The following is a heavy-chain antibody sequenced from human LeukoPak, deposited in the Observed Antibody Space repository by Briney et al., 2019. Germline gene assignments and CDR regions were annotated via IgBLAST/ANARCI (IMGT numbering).Heavy chain of an antibody. D-gene: IGHD3-10*01. CDR3: ARGFGESSLDY. CDR2: IYYSGST. V-gene: IGHV4-59*01. CDR1: GGSISSYY. Sequence: SETLSLTYTVSGGSISSYYWSWIRQPPGKGLEWIGYIYYSGSTNYNPSLKSRVTISVDTSKNQFSLKLSSVTAADTAVYYCARGFGESSLDYWGQGTLVTVSS. J-gene: IGHJ4*02.